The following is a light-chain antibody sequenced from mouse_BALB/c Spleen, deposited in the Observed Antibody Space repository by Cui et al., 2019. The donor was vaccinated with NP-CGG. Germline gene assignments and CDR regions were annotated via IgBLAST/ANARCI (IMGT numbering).Light chain of an antibody. CDR2: GTS. CDR3: ALWYSNHWV. J-gene: IGLJ1*01. V-gene: IGLV1*01. Sequence: QAVVTQESALTTSPGETVTLTCRSSTGAVTTSNYANWVQEKPDHLSTGLIGGTSNRAPGVPARFSGSLIGDKAALTITGAQTEDEAIYFCALWYSNHWVFGGGTKLTVL. CDR1: TGAVTTSNY.